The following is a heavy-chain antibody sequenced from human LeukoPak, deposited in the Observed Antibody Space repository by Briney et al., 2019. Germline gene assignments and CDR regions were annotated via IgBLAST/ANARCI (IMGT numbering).Heavy chain of an antibody. CDR1: GGSISSGDYY. D-gene: IGHD3-22*01. CDR2: IYYSGST. Sequence: PSQTLSLTCTVSGGSISSGDYYWSWIRQHPGKGLEWIGYIYYSGSTYYNPSLKSRVTISVDTSKNQFSLKLRTVTAADTAVYYCARLPFYDSSGYYPFDYWGQGTLVTVSS. J-gene: IGHJ4*02. CDR3: ARLPFYDSSGYYPFDY. V-gene: IGHV4-31*03.